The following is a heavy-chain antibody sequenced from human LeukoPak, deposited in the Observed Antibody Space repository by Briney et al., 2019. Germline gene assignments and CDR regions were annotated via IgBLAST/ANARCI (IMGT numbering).Heavy chain of an antibody. D-gene: IGHD3-10*01. CDR1: GYTFTSYG. CDR3: ATGSGTYSPDY. Sequence: GASVKVSCKASGYTFTSYGISWVRQAPGQGLEWMGWITPNSGGTNYAQKFQGRVTMTRDTSISTAYMELSSLRSDDTAIYYCATGSGTYSPDYWGQGTLVTVSS. CDR2: ITPNSGGT. J-gene: IGHJ4*02. V-gene: IGHV1-2*02.